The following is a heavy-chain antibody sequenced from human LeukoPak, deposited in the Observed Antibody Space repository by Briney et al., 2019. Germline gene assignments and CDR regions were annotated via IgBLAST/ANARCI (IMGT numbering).Heavy chain of an antibody. CDR3: ARNHVFGVATDY. D-gene: IGHD3-3*01. CDR2: ISGSGGST. CDR1: GFTFSSYA. J-gene: IGHJ4*02. Sequence: GGSLRLSCAASGFTFSSYAMSWVRQAPGKGLEWVSAISGSGGSTYYADSVKGRFTISRDNSKNTLYLQMNSLRAEDTAVYYCARNHVFGVATDYWGQGTLVTVSS. V-gene: IGHV3-23*01.